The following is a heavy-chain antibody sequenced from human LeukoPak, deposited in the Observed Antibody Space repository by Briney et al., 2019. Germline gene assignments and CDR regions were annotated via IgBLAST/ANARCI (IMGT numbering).Heavy chain of an antibody. CDR3: ARDRSGCYRVGFDP. D-gene: IGHD1-26*01. V-gene: IGHV1-18*01. CDR1: GYTFTSYG. CDR2: ISAYNGNT. J-gene: IGHJ5*02. Sequence: ASVKVSCKASGYTFTSYGISWVRQAPGQGLEWMGWISAYNGNTNYAQKLQGRVTMTTDTSTSTAYMELRSLRSDDTAVYYCARDRSGCYRVGFDPWGQGTLVTVSS.